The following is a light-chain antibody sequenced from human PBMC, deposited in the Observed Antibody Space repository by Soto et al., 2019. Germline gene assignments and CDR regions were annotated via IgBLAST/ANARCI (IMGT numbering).Light chain of an antibody. CDR1: SSDVGGYNY. J-gene: IGLJ1*01. V-gene: IGLV2-14*01. CDR3: SSYTISSTLV. CDR2: EVS. Sequence: QSVLTQPASVSASPGQSITISCTGTSSDVGGYNYVSWYPQHPGNVPKLMIYEVSNRPSGVSDRFSGSKSGNTASLTISGLQAEDEADYYCSSYTISSTLVFGTGTKVTVL.